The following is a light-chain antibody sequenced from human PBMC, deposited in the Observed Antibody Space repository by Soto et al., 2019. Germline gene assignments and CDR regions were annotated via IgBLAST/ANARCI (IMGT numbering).Light chain of an antibody. CDR3: QQYDSSPSSFT. J-gene: IGKJ3*01. CDR2: GAS. Sequence: EIVLTQSPGTLSLSPGERATLSCRASQSVSGSSLAWYQQKPGQAPRLLIYGASSRATGIPDRFSGSGSGIDFTLTINSLEPEDFAVYYCQQYDSSPSSFTFGPGTKVDIK. V-gene: IGKV3-20*01. CDR1: QSVSGSS.